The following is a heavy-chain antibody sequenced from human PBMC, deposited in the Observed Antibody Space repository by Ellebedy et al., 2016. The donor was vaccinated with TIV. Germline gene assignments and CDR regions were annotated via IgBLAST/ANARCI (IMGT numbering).Heavy chain of an antibody. D-gene: IGHD1-14*01. CDR2: IYYTGSA. Sequence: SETLSLTXTVSGGSISSSSFYWGWIRQAPEKGLEWIGSIYYTGSANYNPSLKSRVTMSVDASTTQLSLNLSSVTAADTAVYFCARLRQSRDRSHWYFDLWGRGTLVTVSS. CDR3: ARLRQSRDRSHWYFDL. J-gene: IGHJ2*01. CDR1: GGSISSSSFY. V-gene: IGHV4-39*07.